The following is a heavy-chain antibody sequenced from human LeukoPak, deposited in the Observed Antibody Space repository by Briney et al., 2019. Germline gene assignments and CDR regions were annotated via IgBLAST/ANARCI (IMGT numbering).Heavy chain of an antibody. Sequence: SETLSLTCTVPGRPISSYHWSWIRQPAGKGLEWVGHIYTSESTNYNPSLKGRVTISVCKSKNQFSLKLTSVTAADTAVYYCARNPGEGYYYMDVWGKGTTVTVSS. CDR1: GRPISSYH. D-gene: IGHD3-16*01. CDR3: ARNPGEGYYYMDV. J-gene: IGHJ6*03. V-gene: IGHV4-4*07. CDR2: IYTSEST.